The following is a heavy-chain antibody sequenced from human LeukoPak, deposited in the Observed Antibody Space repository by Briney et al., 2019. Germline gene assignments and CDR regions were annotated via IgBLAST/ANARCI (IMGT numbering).Heavy chain of an antibody. V-gene: IGHV4-59*08. Sequence: SETLSLTCTVSGGSISNYYWSWIRQPPGKGLEWIGHIYSTGSTTYSPSLKSRVLMSADTSKNQFSLKVTSVTAADTAVYYCARIGNYYFDYWGQGTLVTVSS. D-gene: IGHD1-1*01. CDR3: ARIGNYYFDY. CDR1: GGSISNYY. J-gene: IGHJ4*02. CDR2: IYSTGST.